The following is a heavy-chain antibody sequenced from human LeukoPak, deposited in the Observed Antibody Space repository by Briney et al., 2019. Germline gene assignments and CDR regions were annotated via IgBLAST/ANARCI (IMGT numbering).Heavy chain of an antibody. D-gene: IGHD3-22*01. Sequence: PGGSLRLSRAASGFTFSSYAMHWVRQAPGKGLEYVSAISSNGGSTYYANSVKGRFTISRDNSKNTLYLQMGSLRAEDMAVYYCARSPHYYDSSGLEVWGQGTLVTVSS. V-gene: IGHV3-64*01. CDR3: ARSPHYYDSSGLEV. CDR1: GFTFSSYA. CDR2: ISSNGGST. J-gene: IGHJ4*02.